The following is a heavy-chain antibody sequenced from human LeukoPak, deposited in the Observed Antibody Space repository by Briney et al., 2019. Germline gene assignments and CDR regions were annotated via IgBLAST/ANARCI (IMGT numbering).Heavy chain of an antibody. D-gene: IGHD6-13*01. CDR1: GFTLSSYW. J-gene: IGHJ4*02. V-gene: IGHV3-7*01. CDR3: AKVAASGISPTDY. Sequence: GGSLTLSCAASGFTLSSYWMSWVRQAPGKGLEWVANIKQDGSEKYYVDSVKGRFTVSRDNAKNSLYLQMHSLRVEDTAMYYCAKVAASGISPTDYWGQGTLVTVSS. CDR2: IKQDGSEK.